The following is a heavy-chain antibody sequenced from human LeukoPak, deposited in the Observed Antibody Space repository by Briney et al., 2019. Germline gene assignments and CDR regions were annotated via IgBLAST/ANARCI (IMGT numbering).Heavy chain of an antibody. D-gene: IGHD3-16*02. CDR1: GYTFTGYY. V-gene: IGHV1-2*02. J-gene: IGHJ4*02. Sequence: SVKVSCKASGYTFTGYYMHWVRQAPGQGLEWMGWINPNSGGTNYAQKFQGRVTITRDVPTSTAYVELSSLRPEDTAVYYCATSTDYIWGSYRTWGQGTLVTVSS. CDR2: INPNSGGT. CDR3: ATSTDYIWGSYRT.